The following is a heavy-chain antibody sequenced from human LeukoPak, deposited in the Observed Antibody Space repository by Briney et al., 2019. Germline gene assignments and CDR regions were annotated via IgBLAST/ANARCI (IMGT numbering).Heavy chain of an antibody. CDR1: GGSISTYY. CDR3: ARHSQHSRDLGSARNFDY. Sequence: SGTLSLTCTVSGGSISTYYWSWIRQPPGKGLEWIGYIHYSGSTNYNPSLKSRVTISVDTSKNLFSLRLTSVTAADTAVYYCARHSQHSRDLGSARNFDYWGQGTLVTVSS. J-gene: IGHJ4*02. D-gene: IGHD7-27*01. CDR2: IHYSGST. V-gene: IGHV4-59*08.